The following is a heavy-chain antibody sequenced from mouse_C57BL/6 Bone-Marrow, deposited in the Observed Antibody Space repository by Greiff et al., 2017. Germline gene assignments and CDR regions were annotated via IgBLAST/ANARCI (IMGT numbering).Heavy chain of an antibody. CDR1: GYTFTSYW. Sequence: QVQLQQSGAELVKPGASVKVSCKASGYTFTSYWMDWVKQRHGKGLEWIGRIHPSDSDTNYNEKFKGKATLTVEKSSSTAYMQLSRLTSDDSAVFYCAIVAMDYWGQGTSVTVSS. CDR2: IHPSDSDT. CDR3: AIVAMDY. J-gene: IGHJ4*01. V-gene: IGHV1-74*01.